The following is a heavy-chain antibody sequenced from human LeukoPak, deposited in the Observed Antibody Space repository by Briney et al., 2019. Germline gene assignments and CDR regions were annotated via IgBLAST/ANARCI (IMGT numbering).Heavy chain of an antibody. CDR2: ISGSGGSA. CDR3: ARGGYSYGVDY. D-gene: IGHD5-18*01. Sequence: GGSLRLSCAASGFTFSSYAMSWVRQAPGKGLEWVSAISGSGGSAYYADSVKGRFTISRDNSKNTLYLQMNSLRAEDTAVYYCARGGYSYGVDYWGQGTLVTVSS. J-gene: IGHJ4*02. V-gene: IGHV3-23*01. CDR1: GFTFSSYA.